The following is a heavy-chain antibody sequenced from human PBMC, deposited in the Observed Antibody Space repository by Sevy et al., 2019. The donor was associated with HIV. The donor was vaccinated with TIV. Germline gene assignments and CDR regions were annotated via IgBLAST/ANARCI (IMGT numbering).Heavy chain of an antibody. D-gene: IGHD2-8*01. CDR2: INGDGNNT. Sequence: GGSLRLSCAASGFTFSNYWMHWVRQAPGKGLVWVSRINGDGNNTNYADSVKGRFTISRDNAKDTLYLQMNSLRIEDTAVYFCARAAPNLGRAADYWGQGTLVTVSS. J-gene: IGHJ4*02. CDR1: GFTFSNYW. V-gene: IGHV3-74*01. CDR3: ARAAPNLGRAADY.